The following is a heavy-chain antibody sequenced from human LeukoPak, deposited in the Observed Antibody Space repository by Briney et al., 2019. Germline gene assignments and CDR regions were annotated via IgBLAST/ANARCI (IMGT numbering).Heavy chain of an antibody. Sequence: PSETLSLTCTVSGGSISSYYWSWIRQPPGKGLDWIGSINYSGNTYYNPSLKSRVTTSVDTSKNQFSLKLSSVTAADTAVYNCARYVVSGSGKYYFDYWGQGTLVTVSS. D-gene: IGHD3-10*01. V-gene: IGHV4-39*01. J-gene: IGHJ4*02. CDR2: INYSGNT. CDR3: ARYVVSGSGKYYFDY. CDR1: GGSISSYY.